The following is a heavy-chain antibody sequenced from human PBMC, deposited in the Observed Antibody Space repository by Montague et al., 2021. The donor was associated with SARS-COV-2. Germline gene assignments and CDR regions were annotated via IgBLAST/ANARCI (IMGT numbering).Heavy chain of an antibody. Sequence: SLRLSCAASGFTFSSYAMHWVRQAPGKGLEWVAGISYDGSNKYYVDSVKGRFTISRDNAKNTLYLQMNSLRAEDTAVYYCARHGGGYSSYFDYWGQGTLVTVSS. CDR1: GFTFSSYA. D-gene: IGHD6-13*01. V-gene: IGHV3-30*04. J-gene: IGHJ4*02. CDR2: ISYDGSNK. CDR3: ARHGGGYSSYFDY.